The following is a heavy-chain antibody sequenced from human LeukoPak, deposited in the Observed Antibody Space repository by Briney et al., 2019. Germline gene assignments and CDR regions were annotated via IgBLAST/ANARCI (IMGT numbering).Heavy chain of an antibody. CDR3: ACTELPINWFDP. D-gene: IGHD5-24*01. J-gene: IGHJ5*02. CDR2: ISGSGGSI. Sequence: PGGSLRLSCAASGFTFSSYAMSWVRQAPGKGLEWVSAISGSGGSIYYADSVKGRFTISRDNSKNTLYLQMNSLRAEDTAVYYCACTELPINWFDPWGQGTLVTVSS. V-gene: IGHV3-23*01. CDR1: GFTFSSYA.